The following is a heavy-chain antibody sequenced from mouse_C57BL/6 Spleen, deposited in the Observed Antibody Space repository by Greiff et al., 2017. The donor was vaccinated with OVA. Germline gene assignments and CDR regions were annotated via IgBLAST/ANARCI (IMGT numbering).Heavy chain of an antibody. V-gene: IGHV1-4*01. CDR3: ARSPIYYGKGGYFDY. J-gene: IGHJ2*01. Sequence: QVQLQQSGAELARPGASVKMSCKASGYTFTSYTMHWVKQRPGQGLEWIGYINPSSGYTKYNQKFKDKATLTADKSSSTAYMQLSSLTSEDSAVYYCARSPIYYGKGGYFDYWGQGTTLTVSS. D-gene: IGHD2-1*01. CDR2: INPSSGYT. CDR1: GYTFTSYT.